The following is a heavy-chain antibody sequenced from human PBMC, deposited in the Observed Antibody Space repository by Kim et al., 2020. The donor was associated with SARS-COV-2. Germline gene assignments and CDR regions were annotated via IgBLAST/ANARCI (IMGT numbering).Heavy chain of an antibody. V-gene: IGHV1-8*01. CDR3: ARGRAGITMIVVVIPIYSYGMDV. CDR2: MNPNSGNT. Sequence: ASVKVSCKASGYTFTSYDINWVRQATGQGLEWMGWMNPNSGNTGYAQKFQGRVTMTRNTSISTAYMELSSPRSEDTAVYYCARGRAGITMIVVVIPIYSYGMDVWGQGTTVTVSS. J-gene: IGHJ6*02. D-gene: IGHD3-22*01. CDR1: GYTFTSYD.